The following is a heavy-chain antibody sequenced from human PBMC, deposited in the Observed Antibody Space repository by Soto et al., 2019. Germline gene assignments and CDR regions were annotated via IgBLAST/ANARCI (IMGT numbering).Heavy chain of an antibody. J-gene: IGHJ4*02. CDR3: ARHDIAVALGY. V-gene: IGHV4-39*01. CDR2: IYYSGST. Sequence: QLQLQESGPGLVKPSETLSLTCTVSGGSISSSSYYWGWIRQPPGKGLEWIGSIYYSGSTYYNPSLRQRVTISVDTSKNQFSLKLSSVTAADTAVYYCARHDIAVALGYWGQGTLVTVSS. CDR1: GGSISSSSYY. D-gene: IGHD6-19*01.